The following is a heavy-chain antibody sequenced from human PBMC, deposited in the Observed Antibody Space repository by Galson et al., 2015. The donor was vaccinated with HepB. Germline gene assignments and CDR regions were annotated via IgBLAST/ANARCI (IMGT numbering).Heavy chain of an antibody. J-gene: IGHJ3*01. CDR1: GGSITNSY. V-gene: IGHV4-59*01. CDR2: IYSTGST. Sequence: TLSLTCSVSGGSITNSYWSWLRQPPGKRLEWIGNIYSTGSTTYNPSLKSRVTISFDTSRNRLSLMLNSVLAADTALYYCASASPVWFGELQGPSAFHLWGQGTMVPVSS. D-gene: IGHD3-10*01. CDR3: ASASPVWFGELQGPSAFHL.